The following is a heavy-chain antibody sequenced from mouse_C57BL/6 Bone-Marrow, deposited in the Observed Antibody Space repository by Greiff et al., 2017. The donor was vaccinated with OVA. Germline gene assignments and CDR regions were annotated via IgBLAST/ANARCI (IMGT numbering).Heavy chain of an antibody. CDR3: ARNPHYYRYYFDY. Sequence: EVHLVESGGGLVKPGASLKLSCAASGFTFSSYAMPWVRQTPEQRLEWIATISHGGSYTYYPDNVKGRFTISGDNAKNNLYLQMSHLKSEETAMYYCARNPHYYRYYFDYWGQGTTLTVSS. CDR2: ISHGGSYT. J-gene: IGHJ2*01. CDR1: GFTFSSYA. D-gene: IGHD1-1*01. V-gene: IGHV5-4*01.